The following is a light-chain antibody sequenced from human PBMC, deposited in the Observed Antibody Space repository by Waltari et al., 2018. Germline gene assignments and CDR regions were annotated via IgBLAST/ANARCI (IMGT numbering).Light chain of an antibody. V-gene: IGLV2-14*03. CDR1: RSYVGTYNS. J-gene: IGLJ3*02. CDR3: SSQSSDNVVL. CDR2: DVS. Sequence: QSALTQPASVSGSPGQSITISCTGTRSYVGTYNSVSWYQDHPGQGPKVIIYDVSDRPSGVSARFSGSKSGNTASLTISGLQAEDEADYYCSSQSSDNVVLFGGGTKVTVL.